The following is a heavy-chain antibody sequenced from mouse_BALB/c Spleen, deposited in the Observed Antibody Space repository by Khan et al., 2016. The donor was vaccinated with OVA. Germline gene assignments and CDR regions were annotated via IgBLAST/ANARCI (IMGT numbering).Heavy chain of an antibody. D-gene: IGHD2-3*01. CDR3: ARDGADGACLAY. J-gene: IGHJ3*01. Sequence: VQLQESGAELVRPGASVKLSCKTSGYIFTNYWIHWVKQRSGQGLEWIAKIYPGTGSIYYNDKFKGQATLTADQSSSTAYMQLSILKSEDSAFYCGARDGADGACLAYWGQGTLVTVSA. CDR2: IYPGTGSI. V-gene: IGHV1S132*01. CDR1: GYIFTNYW.